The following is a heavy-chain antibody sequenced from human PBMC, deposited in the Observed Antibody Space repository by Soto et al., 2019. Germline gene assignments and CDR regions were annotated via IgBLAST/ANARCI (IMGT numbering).Heavy chain of an antibody. V-gene: IGHV4-4*02. J-gene: IGHJ4*02. CDR2: TRKSGGA. CDR3: ASHLVMAGTRGFDH. Sequence: QVQLQESGPGLVKPSGTLSLTCAVSSGSIFSSNWWSWVRQPPGKGLEWIGETRKSGGANYNPSLQSRVTISVDRSKNHFFLELRSVTAADTAVYYCASHLVMAGTRGFDHWGLGTLVTVSS. D-gene: IGHD6-19*01. CDR1: SGSIFSSNW.